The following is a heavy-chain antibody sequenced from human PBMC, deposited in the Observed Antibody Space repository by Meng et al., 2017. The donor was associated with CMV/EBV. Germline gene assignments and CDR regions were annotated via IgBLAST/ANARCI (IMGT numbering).Heavy chain of an antibody. V-gene: IGHV1-69*10. Sequence: SCKASGGTISSYAISWVRQAPGQELEWMGGIIHILDIANYEQKFQGRVTITADKSTSKAYMELSSLRSEDTAVYYCARELLPSRFDPWGQGTLVTVSS. CDR2: IIHILDIA. D-gene: IGHD2-15*01. CDR1: GGTISSYA. CDR3: ARELLPSRFDP. J-gene: IGHJ5*02.